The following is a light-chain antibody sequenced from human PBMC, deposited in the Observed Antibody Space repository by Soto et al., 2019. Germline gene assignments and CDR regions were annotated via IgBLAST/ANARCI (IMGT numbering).Light chain of an antibody. J-gene: IGLJ1*01. CDR1: SSDVDDYNY. Sequence: QSVLTQPRSVSGSPGQSVTISCTGTSSDVDDYNYVSWFQQHPGKAPKLMIYDVSERPSGVPDRFSGSKSGNTASPTISGLQAEDEADYYCCSYGGTFYVFGTGTKLTVL. V-gene: IGLV2-11*01. CDR2: DVS. CDR3: CSYGGTFYV.